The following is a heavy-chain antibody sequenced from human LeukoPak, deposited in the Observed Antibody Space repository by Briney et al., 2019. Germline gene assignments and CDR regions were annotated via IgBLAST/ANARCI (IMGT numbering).Heavy chain of an antibody. CDR1: GFTFSSYW. D-gene: IGHD3-10*01. CDR2: IKQDGSEK. V-gene: IGHV3-7*01. J-gene: IGHJ4*02. Sequence: PGGSLRLSCAASGFTFSSYWMSWVRQAPGKGLEWVANIKQDGSEKYYVDSVKGRFTISRDNAKNSLYLQMNSLRAEDTAVYYCATGGHKDYYGPLEGYWGQGTLVTVSS. CDR3: ATGGHKDYYGPLEGY.